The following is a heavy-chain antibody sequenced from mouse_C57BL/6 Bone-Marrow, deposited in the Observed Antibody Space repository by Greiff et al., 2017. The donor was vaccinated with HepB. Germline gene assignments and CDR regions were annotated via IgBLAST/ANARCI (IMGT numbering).Heavy chain of an antibody. V-gene: IGHV1-82*01. CDR3: ARGDSNPFAY. J-gene: IGHJ3*01. Sequence: VKLMESGPELVKPGASVKISCKASGYAFSSSWMNWVKQRPGKGLEWIGRIYPGDGDTNYNGKFKGKATLTADKSSSTAYMQLSSLTSEDSAVYVCARGDSNPFAYWGQGTLVTVSA. D-gene: IGHD2-5*01. CDR1: GYAFSSSW. CDR2: IYPGDGDT.